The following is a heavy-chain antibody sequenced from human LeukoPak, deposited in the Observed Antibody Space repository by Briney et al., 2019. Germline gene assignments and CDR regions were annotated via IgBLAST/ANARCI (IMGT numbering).Heavy chain of an antibody. CDR3: ARGYSYVDY. J-gene: IGHJ4*02. V-gene: IGHV1-18*01. D-gene: IGHD5-18*01. CDR1: GYTFTSYG. Sequence: GASVKVSCKASGYTFTSYGISWVRQAPGQGLEWMGQGRVTMTRDTSISTAYMELSRLRSDDTAVYYRARGYSYVDYWGQGTLVTVSS.